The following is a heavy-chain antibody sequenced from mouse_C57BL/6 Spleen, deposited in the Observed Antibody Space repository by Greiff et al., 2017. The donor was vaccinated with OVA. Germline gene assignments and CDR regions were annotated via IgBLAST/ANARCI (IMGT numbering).Heavy chain of an antibody. J-gene: IGHJ4*01. Sequence: EVKLMESGPELVKPGASVKIPCKASGYTFTDYNMDWVKQSHGKSLEWIGDINPNNGGTIYNQKFKGKATLTVDKSSSTAYMELRSLTSEDTAVYYCARSVYYYGSSPYAMDYWGQGTSVTVSS. CDR3: ARSVYYYGSSPYAMDY. CDR1: GYTFTDYN. CDR2: INPNNGGT. D-gene: IGHD1-1*01. V-gene: IGHV1-18*01.